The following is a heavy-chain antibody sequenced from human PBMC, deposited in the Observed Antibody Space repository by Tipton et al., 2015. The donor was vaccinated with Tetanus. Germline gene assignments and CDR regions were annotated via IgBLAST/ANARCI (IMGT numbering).Heavy chain of an antibody. V-gene: IGHV3-23*01. CDR3: AKVDMGSAPTRGYFDF. CDR1: GFTFSSYA. D-gene: IGHD2-15*01. Sequence: SLRLSCAASGFTFSSYAMSWVRQSPGKGLEWVSGVSGTGESTFYADSVKGRFTISRDNSENTLYLQMNSLRAEDTAIYYCAKVDMGSAPTRGYFDFWGQGTLVTVSS. J-gene: IGHJ4*02. CDR2: VSGTGEST.